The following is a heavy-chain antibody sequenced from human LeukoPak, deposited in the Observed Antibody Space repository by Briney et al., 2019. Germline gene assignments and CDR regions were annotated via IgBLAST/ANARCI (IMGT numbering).Heavy chain of an antibody. Sequence: PGGSLRLSCAASGFTFSGYSMNWVRQAPGKGLEWLSYISSSSSTIYYADSVKGRFTISRDNARNSLYLQMNSLRAEDTAVYYCARDWVVATVSYYYGMDVWGQGTTVTVSS. CDR2: ISSSSSTI. CDR1: GFTFSGYS. CDR3: ARDWVVATVSYYYGMDV. D-gene: IGHD5-12*01. V-gene: IGHV3-48*04. J-gene: IGHJ6*02.